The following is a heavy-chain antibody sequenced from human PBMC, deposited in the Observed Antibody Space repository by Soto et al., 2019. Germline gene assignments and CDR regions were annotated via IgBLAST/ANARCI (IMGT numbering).Heavy chain of an antibody. V-gene: IGHV1-18*04. Sequence: ASVKVSCKASGYTFTSYGISWVRQAPGQGLEWMGWISAYNGNTNYAQKLQGRVTMTTDTSTSTAYMELRSLRSDDTAVYYCARTTDCSGGSCYSKKFDPWGQGTLVTVSS. CDR3: ARTTDCSGGSCYSKKFDP. J-gene: IGHJ5*02. CDR2: ISAYNGNT. D-gene: IGHD2-15*01. CDR1: GYTFTSYG.